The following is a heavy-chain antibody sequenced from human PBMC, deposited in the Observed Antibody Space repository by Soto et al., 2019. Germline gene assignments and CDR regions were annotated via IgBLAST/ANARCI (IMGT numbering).Heavy chain of an antibody. Sequence: PSETLSLTCTVSGGSISSYYWSWIRQPPGKGLEWIGYIYYSGSTNYNPSLKSRFTISVDTSKNQFSLKLSSVTAADTAVFYCARAGDSSGPVALGYWGQGTLVTVSS. CDR2: IYYSGST. CDR1: GGSISSYY. V-gene: IGHV4-59*12. D-gene: IGHD6-19*01. CDR3: ARAGDSSGPVALGY. J-gene: IGHJ4*02.